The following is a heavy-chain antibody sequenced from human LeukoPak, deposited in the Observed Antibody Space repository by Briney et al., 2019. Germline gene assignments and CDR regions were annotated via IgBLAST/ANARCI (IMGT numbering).Heavy chain of an antibody. J-gene: IGHJ5*02. Sequence: PSETLSLTCTVSGGSISSYYWSWLRQPPGKGLEWIGYIYYSGSTNYNPSPKSRVTISVATSKNQFSLKLSSVTAADTAVYYCARVVVVPAAINWFDPWGQGTLVTVSS. D-gene: IGHD2-2*01. V-gene: IGHV4-59*01. CDR1: GGSISSYY. CDR2: IYYSGST. CDR3: ARVVVVPAAINWFDP.